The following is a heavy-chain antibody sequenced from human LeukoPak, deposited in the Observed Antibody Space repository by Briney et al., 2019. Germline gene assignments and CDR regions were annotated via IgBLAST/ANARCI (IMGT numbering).Heavy chain of an antibody. Sequence: GGSLRLSCAASGFTFSSYSMNWVRQAPGKGLEWVSYISSSSGTIYYADSVKGRFTISRDNAKNSLYLQMNSLRAEDTAVYYCARDRGSSSWYWFDPWGQGTLVTVSS. CDR1: GFTFSSYS. CDR2: ISSSSGTI. V-gene: IGHV3-48*01. CDR3: ARDRGSSSWYWFDP. D-gene: IGHD6-13*01. J-gene: IGHJ5*02.